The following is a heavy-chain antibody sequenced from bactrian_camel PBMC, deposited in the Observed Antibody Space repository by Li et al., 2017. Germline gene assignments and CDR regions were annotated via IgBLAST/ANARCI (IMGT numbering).Heavy chain of an antibody. D-gene: IGHD6*01. CDR3: AKNGNWYDSAA. J-gene: IGHJ6*01. CDR2: ISNYGTT. CDR1: GNTYRQYC. V-gene: IGHV3S53*01. Sequence: HVQLVESGGGSVQSGGSLRLSCAAFGNTYRQYCMGWFRQAPGKEREAVARISNYGTTGYTDSVKGRFTLSRDNAKNTLSLQMNSLKPEDTAMYYCAKNGNWYDSAAWGQGTQVTVS.